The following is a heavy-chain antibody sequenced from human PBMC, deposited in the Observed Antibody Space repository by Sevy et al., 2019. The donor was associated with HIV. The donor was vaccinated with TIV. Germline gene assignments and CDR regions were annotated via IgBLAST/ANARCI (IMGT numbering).Heavy chain of an antibody. J-gene: IGHJ6*02. Sequence: KQSQTLSLTCAISGDSVSSNSAAWNWIRQSPSRGLEWLGRTYYRSKWYNDYAVSVKSRITINPDTSKNQFSLQLNSMTPEDTAVYYCARRGTIFGNNYYYYGMDVWGQGTTVTVSS. CDR1: GDSVSSNSAA. CDR2: TYYRSKWYN. CDR3: ARRGTIFGNNYYYYGMDV. D-gene: IGHD3-3*01. V-gene: IGHV6-1*01.